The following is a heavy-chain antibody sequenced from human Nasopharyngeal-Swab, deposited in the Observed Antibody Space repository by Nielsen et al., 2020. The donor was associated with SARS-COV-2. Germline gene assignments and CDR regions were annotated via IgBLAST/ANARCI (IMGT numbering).Heavy chain of an antibody. CDR1: GVSITSTGYY. CDR3: ARGTAYGDYWYFDL. D-gene: IGHD4-17*01. J-gene: IGHJ2*01. Sequence: LRLSCTVSGVSITSTGYYWGWIRQLPGKGLEWIGYVYYSGSTYYNPSLKSRVTISVDTPKNQFSLKLSSVTAADTAVYYCARGTAYGDYWYFDLWGRGTLVTVSS. V-gene: IGHV4-31*03. CDR2: VYYSGST.